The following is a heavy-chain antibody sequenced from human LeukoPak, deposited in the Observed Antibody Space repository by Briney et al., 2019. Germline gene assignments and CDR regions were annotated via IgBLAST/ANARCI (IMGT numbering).Heavy chain of an antibody. CDR2: IYHSGST. J-gene: IGHJ1*01. CDR1: GGSISSGGYY. V-gene: IGHV4-30-2*01. Sequence: SETLSLTCTVSGGSISSGGYYWSWIRQPPGKGLEWIGYIYHSGSTYYNPSLKSRVTISVDRSKNQFSLKLSSVTAADTAVYYCASGPGTKGGIGEYFQHWGQGTLVTVSS. D-gene: IGHD1-14*01. CDR3: ASGPGTKGGIGEYFQH.